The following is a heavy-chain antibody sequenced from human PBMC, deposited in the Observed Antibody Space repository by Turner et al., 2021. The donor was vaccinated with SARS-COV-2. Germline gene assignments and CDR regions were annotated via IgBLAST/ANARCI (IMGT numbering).Heavy chain of an antibody. J-gene: IGHJ5*02. D-gene: IGHD3-22*01. CDR1: GGTFSSYA. Sequence: QVQLVQSGAEVKKPWSSVKVSCKASGGTFSSYAISWVRQAPGQGLEWMGGIIPIFGTANYAQKFQGRVTITADESTSTAYMELSSLRSEDTAVYYCARARGVDYYDSSGQRFDPWGQGTLVTVSS. V-gene: IGHV1-69*01. CDR2: IIPIFGTA. CDR3: ARARGVDYYDSSGQRFDP.